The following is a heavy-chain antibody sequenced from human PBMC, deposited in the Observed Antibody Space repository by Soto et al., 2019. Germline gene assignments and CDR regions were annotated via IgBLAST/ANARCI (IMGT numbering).Heavy chain of an antibody. J-gene: IGHJ4*02. CDR2: ISSSSTTI. Sequence: GGSLSLSCVVTGFTFSSYSMNWVRQAPGKGLEWVSHISSSSTTIYYADSVKGRFTISRDNAKNSLFLQMNSLRDEDTAVYYCVRGTATRARCPDYWGQGTLVTVSS. D-gene: IGHD2-15*01. CDR1: GFTFSSYS. CDR3: VRGTATRARCPDY. V-gene: IGHV3-48*02.